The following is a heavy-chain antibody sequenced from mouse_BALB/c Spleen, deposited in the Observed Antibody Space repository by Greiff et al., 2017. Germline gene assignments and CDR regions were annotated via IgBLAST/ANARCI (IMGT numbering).Heavy chain of an antibody. D-gene: IGHD2-1*01. V-gene: IGHV2-2*02. CDR3: ASDLLSAY. Sequence: VQLQQSGPGLVQPSQSLSITCTVSGFSLTSYGVHWVRQSPGKGLEWLGVIWSGGSTDYNAAFISRLSISKDNSKSQVFFKMNSLQANDTAIYYCASDLLSAYWGQGTLVTVSA. CDR1: GFSLTSYG. CDR2: IWSGGST. J-gene: IGHJ3*01.